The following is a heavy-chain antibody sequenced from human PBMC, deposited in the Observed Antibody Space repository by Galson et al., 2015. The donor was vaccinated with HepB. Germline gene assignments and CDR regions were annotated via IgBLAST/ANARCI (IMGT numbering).Heavy chain of an antibody. CDR1: GFTFSDYY. J-gene: IGHJ4*02. V-gene: IGHV3-11*06. CDR2: ISSSSSYT. D-gene: IGHD5-12*01. Sequence: SLRLSCAASGFTFSDYYMSWIRQAPGKGLEWVSYISSSSSYTNYADSVQGRFTISRDNAKNSLYMQMNSLRAEETAVYYCARAGGYDFHNSDYWGQGTLVNVSS. CDR3: ARAGGYDFHNSDY.